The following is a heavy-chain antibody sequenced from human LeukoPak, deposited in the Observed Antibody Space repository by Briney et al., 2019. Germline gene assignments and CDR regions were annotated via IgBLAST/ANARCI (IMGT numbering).Heavy chain of an antibody. CDR2: IDGDGTNT. J-gene: IGHJ4*02. Sequence: GGSLRLPCAASGFTFGSHAMTWVRQAPGKGLEWVSGIDGDGTNTYYADSVKGRFTVSRDNSKNTLYLQMNSLRANDTAVYFCAKEVTPYPQVITCFDYWGQGSLVTVSS. D-gene: IGHD3-22*01. V-gene: IGHV3-23*01. CDR3: AKEVTPYPQVITCFDY. CDR1: GFTFGSHA.